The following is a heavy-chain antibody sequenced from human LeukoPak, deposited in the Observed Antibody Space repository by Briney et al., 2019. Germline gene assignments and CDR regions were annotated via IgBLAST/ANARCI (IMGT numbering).Heavy chain of an antibody. D-gene: IGHD1-26*01. CDR2: ISYDGTNK. J-gene: IGHJ4*02. CDR3: ARDPLRERQTGYFDS. V-gene: IGHV3-30*04. CDR1: GFAFSSYA. Sequence: GGSLRLSCEASGFAFSSYAMHWVRQAPGKGLEWVAVISYDGTNKYYADSVKGRFTISRDNSKNTVFLQMSSLRAEDTAAYYCARDPLRERQTGYFDSWGQGTLVTVSS.